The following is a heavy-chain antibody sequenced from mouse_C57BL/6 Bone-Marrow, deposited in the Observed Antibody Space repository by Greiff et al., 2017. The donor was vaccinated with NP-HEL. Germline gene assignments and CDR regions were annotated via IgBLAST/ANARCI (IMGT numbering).Heavy chain of an antibody. J-gene: IGHJ1*03. D-gene: IGHD1-1*01. Sequence: EVQLKESGAELVKPGASVKLSCTASGFTINDYYMHWVKQRTEQGLEWIGRIDPEDGETKYAPTFQGQATITADTSSNTAYLQLSSLTSEDTAVYYCARSVRYPHWYFDVWGTGTTVTVSS. CDR3: ARSVRYPHWYFDV. V-gene: IGHV14-2*01. CDR1: GFTINDYY. CDR2: IDPEDGET.